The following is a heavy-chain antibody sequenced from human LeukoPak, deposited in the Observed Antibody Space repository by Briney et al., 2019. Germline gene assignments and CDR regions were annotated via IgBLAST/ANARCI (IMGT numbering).Heavy chain of an antibody. Sequence: VGSLRLSCAASRFTFSSYGMHWVRQPPGKGLEWVAVIWYDGSNKYYADSVKGRFTISRDNSKNTLYLQMNSLRAEDKAVYYCAKEQQWPTTRFDYWGQGTLVTVSS. V-gene: IGHV3-33*06. J-gene: IGHJ4*02. D-gene: IGHD6-19*01. CDR1: RFTFSSYG. CDR2: IWYDGSNK. CDR3: AKEQQWPTTRFDY.